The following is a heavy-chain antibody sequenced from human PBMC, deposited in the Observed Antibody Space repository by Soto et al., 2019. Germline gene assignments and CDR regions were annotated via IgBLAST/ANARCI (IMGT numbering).Heavy chain of an antibody. CDR3: AGTYYYDSSGYLAPFDP. J-gene: IGHJ5*02. Sequence: SETLSLTCTVSGGSVSSSSYYWGWIRQPPGKGLEWIGSIYYSGSTYYNPSLKSRVTISVDTSKNQFSLKLSSVTAADTAVYYCAGTYYYDSSGYLAPFDPWGQGTLVTVSS. CDR2: IYYSGST. D-gene: IGHD3-22*01. CDR1: GGSVSSSSYY. V-gene: IGHV4-39*01.